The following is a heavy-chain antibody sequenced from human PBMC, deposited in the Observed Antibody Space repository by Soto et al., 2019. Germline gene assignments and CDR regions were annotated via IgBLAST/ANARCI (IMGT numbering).Heavy chain of an antibody. CDR1: GGSISSYY. D-gene: IGHD3-10*01. J-gene: IGHJ5*02. CDR2: IYYSGST. CDR3: ARTDYGTAYFDP. Sequence: SETLSLTCTVSGGSISSYYWSWIRQPPGEGLEWIGYIYYSGSTYYNPSLKSRVTISVDTSKNQFSLKLSSVTAADTAVYYCARTDYGTAYFDPWRQGSLVTVYS. V-gene: IGHV4-59*08.